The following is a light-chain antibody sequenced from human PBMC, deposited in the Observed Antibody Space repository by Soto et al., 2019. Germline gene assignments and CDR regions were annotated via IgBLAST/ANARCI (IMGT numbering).Light chain of an antibody. Sequence: EIVLTQSPATLSLSPGERATLSCRASQSVSSYFAWYQQKPGQAPRLLIYDASNRATGIPARFSGSGSGTDFTLTISSLEPEDFEVYYCQQRSNWPITFGQGTRLAIK. CDR3: QQRSNWPIT. CDR1: QSVSSY. V-gene: IGKV3-11*01. CDR2: DAS. J-gene: IGKJ5*01.